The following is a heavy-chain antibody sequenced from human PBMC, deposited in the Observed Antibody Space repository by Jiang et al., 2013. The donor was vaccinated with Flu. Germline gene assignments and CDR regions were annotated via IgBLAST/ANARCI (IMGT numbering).Heavy chain of an antibody. J-gene: IGHJ6*02. CDR2: TYYRSKSYN. V-gene: IGHV6-1*01. CDR3: ARGRRDYYAMDV. D-gene: IGHD2-21*01. Sequence: SPSRGLEWLGRTYYRSKSYNEYAVSVKSRITINPDTSKNQFSLQLNPVTPEDTAVYYCARGRRDYYAMDVWGQGTTVTVSS.